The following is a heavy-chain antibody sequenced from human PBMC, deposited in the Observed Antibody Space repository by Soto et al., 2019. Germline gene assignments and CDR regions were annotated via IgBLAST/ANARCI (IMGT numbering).Heavy chain of an antibody. V-gene: IGHV1-46*01. D-gene: IGHD3-3*01. J-gene: IGHJ4*02. CDR1: GYTFTSYY. Sequence: QVQLVQSGAEVKKPGASVKVSCKASGYTFTSYYMHWVRQAPGQGLEWMGIINPSGGSTSYTQKFQGRVTMTRDTSTSTVYMELSSLRSEDTAVYYCARDLGYYDFWSGELDYWGQGTLVTVYS. CDR3: ARDLGYYDFWSGELDY. CDR2: INPSGGST.